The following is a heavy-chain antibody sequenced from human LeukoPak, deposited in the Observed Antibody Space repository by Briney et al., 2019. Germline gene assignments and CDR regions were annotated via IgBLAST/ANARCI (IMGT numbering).Heavy chain of an antibody. Sequence: GGSLRLSCATSGFIFSSFAVHWVRQAPGKGLEWMAVMSYEGTKEYYADSVKGRFTVSRDNSKSTLYLQMNSLRDEDTAVYYCARGIGYGFFDYWGQGTPVTVSS. CDR1: GFIFSSFA. CDR2: MSYEGTKE. V-gene: IGHV3-30*01. D-gene: IGHD4-17*01. CDR3: ARGIGYGFFDY. J-gene: IGHJ4*02.